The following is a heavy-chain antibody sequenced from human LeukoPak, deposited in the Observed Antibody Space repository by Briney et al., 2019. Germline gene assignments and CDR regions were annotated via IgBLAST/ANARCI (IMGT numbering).Heavy chain of an antibody. D-gene: IGHD4-11*01. Sequence: GGSLRLSCAASGFTFSNAWMSWVRQAPGKGLEWVSVIYSGGSTYYADSVKGRFTISRDNSKNTLYLQMNSLRAEDTAVYYCASLNDYSNSYHDYWGQGTLVTVSS. CDR3: ASLNDYSNSYHDY. J-gene: IGHJ4*02. V-gene: IGHV3-53*01. CDR2: IYSGGST. CDR1: GFTFSNAW.